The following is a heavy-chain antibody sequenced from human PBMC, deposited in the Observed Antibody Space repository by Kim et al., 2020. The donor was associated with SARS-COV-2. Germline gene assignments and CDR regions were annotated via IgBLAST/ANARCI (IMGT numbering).Heavy chain of an antibody. Sequence: ASVKVSCKASGYTFTSYGISWVRQAPGQGLEWMGWISAYNGNTNYAQKLQGRVTMTTDTSTSTAYMELRSLRSDDTAVYYCARGVYVVPAASTYYYYGMDVWGQGTTVTVSS. D-gene: IGHD2-2*01. CDR1: GYTFTSYG. V-gene: IGHV1-18*01. CDR3: ARGVYVVPAASTYYYYGMDV. CDR2: ISAYNGNT. J-gene: IGHJ6*02.